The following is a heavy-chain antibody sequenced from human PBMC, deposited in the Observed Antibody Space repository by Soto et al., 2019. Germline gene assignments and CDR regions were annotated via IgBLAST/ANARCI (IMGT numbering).Heavy chain of an antibody. J-gene: IGHJ4*02. Sequence: PSETLSLTCAVYGGSFSGYYWSWIRQPPGKGLEWIGEINHSGSTNYNPSLKSRVTISVDTSKNQFSLKLSSVTAADTAVYYCARGRWVLRFLEWLTNFDYWGQGTLVTVS. CDR1: GGSFSGYY. V-gene: IGHV4-34*01. D-gene: IGHD3-3*01. CDR2: INHSGST. CDR3: ARGRWVLRFLEWLTNFDY.